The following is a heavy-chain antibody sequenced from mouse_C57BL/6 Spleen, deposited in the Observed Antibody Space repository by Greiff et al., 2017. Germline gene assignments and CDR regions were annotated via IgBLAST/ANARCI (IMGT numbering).Heavy chain of an antibody. D-gene: IGHD2-1*01. V-gene: IGHV1-50*01. Sequence: QVQLQQSGAELVKPGASVKLSCKASGYTFTSYWMQWVKQRPGQGLEWIGEIDPSDSYTNYNQKFKGKATLTVDTSSSTAYMQLSSLTSEDSAVYYCAREGDGNHDYWGQGTTLTVSS. CDR2: IDPSDSYT. CDR1: GYTFTSYW. J-gene: IGHJ2*01. CDR3: AREGDGNHDY.